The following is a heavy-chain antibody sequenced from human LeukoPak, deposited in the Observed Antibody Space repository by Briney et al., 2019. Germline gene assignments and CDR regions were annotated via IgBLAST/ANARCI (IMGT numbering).Heavy chain of an antibody. CDR1: GGSFSGYY. Sequence: SETLSLTCAVYGGSFSGYYWSWIRQPPGKGLEWIGEINHSGSTNYNPSPKSRVTISVDTSKNQFSLKLSSVTAADTAVYYCASHPLGYCSSTSCYPRWFDPWGQGTLVTVSS. D-gene: IGHD2-2*01. CDR3: ASHPLGYCSSTSCYPRWFDP. J-gene: IGHJ5*02. CDR2: INHSGST. V-gene: IGHV4-34*01.